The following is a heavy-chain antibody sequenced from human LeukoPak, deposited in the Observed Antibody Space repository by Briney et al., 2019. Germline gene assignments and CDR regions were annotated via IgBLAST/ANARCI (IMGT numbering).Heavy chain of an antibody. CDR1: GFTFRSSA. CDR3: AKVATWTYFDS. D-gene: IGHD3/OR15-3a*01. Sequence: GGSLRLSCAASGFTFRSSAMTWVRQAPGKGLEWVSVIDDRGETTYYADSVKGRFTISRDNTKNTLYLQLTSLRVEDTAVYYCAKVATWTYFDSWGQGTLVTVSS. CDR2: IDDRGETT. V-gene: IGHV3-23*01. J-gene: IGHJ4*02.